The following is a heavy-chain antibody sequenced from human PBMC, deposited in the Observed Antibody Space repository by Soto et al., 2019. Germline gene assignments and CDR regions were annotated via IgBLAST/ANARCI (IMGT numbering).Heavy chain of an antibody. CDR3: AKIGADYEQVRELHGTYYDFWSGYYQIYYYYGMDV. J-gene: IGHJ6*02. V-gene: IGHV3-30*18. CDR2: ISYDGSNK. CDR1: GFTFSSYG. Sequence: GGSLRLSCAASGFTFSSYGMHWVRQAPGKGLEWVAVISYDGSNKYYADSVKGRFTISRDNSKNTLYLQMNSLRAEDTAVYYCAKIGADYEQVRELHGTYYDFWSGYYQIYYYYGMDVWGQGTTVTVSS. D-gene: IGHD3-3*01.